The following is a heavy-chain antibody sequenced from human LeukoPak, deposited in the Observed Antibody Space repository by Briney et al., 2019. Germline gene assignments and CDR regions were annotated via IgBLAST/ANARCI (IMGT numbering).Heavy chain of an antibody. J-gene: IGHJ4*02. V-gene: IGHV4-59*08. CDR1: GGTISNYY. Sequence: SETLSLTCTVPGGTISNYYRNWIRQPPGKGLERIGYIYYSGSSNYNPALKSRVTISVDTSKTQFPLKLSSVTAADTAVYYCARHWETSSWYVDYWGQGTLVTVSS. CDR2: IYYSGSS. D-gene: IGHD6-13*01. CDR3: ARHWETSSWYVDY.